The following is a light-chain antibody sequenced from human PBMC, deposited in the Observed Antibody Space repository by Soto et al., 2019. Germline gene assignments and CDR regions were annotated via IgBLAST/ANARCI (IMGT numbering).Light chain of an antibody. V-gene: IGKV1-5*03. CDR1: QSIGAS. Sequence: DIQMTQSPSTLYASVGDRVTITCRASQSIGASLAWFQQKPGKAPNLLIYKASSLESGVPSRFSGSGSGTEFTLTISSLQPDDFATYYCQQYNSSPLTFGAGTKVEIK. CDR2: KAS. J-gene: IGKJ4*01. CDR3: QQYNSSPLT.